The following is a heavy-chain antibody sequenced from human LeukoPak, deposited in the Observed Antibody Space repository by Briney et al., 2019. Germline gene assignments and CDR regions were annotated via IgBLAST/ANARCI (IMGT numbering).Heavy chain of an antibody. D-gene: IGHD3-10*01. CDR1: SYSISSGYY. J-gene: IGHJ4*02. CDR2: IYRSGST. CDR3: ARDLSSRGLDY. Sequence: SETLSLTCTVSSYSISSGYYWGWIRQPPGKGLEWIGSIYRSGSTYCNPSLNSRVTISVDTSKNQFSLKLTSVTAADTAVYYCARDLSSRGLDYWGQGTLVTVSS. V-gene: IGHV4-38-2*02.